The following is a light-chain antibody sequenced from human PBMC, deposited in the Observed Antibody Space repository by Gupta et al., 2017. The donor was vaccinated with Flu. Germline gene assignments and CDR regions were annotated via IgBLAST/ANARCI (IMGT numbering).Light chain of an antibody. CDR3: QQCDSTPLT. J-gene: IGKJ4*01. V-gene: IGKV1-39*01. Sequence: DIQMTQSPSSLSASVGDRVTITCRASQSISSYLNWYQQKPGKAPKLLIYAASSLQSGVPSRFSGSGSGTDFTPTISRLQPEDFATYYCQQCDSTPLTFGGGTKVEIK. CDR2: AAS. CDR1: QSISSY.